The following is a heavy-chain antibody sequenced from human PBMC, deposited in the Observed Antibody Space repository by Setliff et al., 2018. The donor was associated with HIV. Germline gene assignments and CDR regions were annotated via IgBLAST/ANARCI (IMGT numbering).Heavy chain of an antibody. D-gene: IGHD6-6*01. V-gene: IGHV4-59*01. CDR1: GGFISNTY. Sequence: PSETLSLTCTVSGGFISNTYWSWIRQPPGKGLEWLGFVYYTGASDYNPYFKSRLTISLDTSRTHFSLKLTSVTAADTAVYYCARDYSSSSRPSSDAFDIWGQGTMVTVSS. J-gene: IGHJ3*02. CDR2: VYYTGAS. CDR3: ARDYSSSSRPSSDAFDI.